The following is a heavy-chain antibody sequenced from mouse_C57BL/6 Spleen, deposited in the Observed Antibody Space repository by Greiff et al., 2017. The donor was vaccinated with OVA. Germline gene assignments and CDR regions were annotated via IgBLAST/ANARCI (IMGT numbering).Heavy chain of an antibody. Sequence: VQLQESGPGLVQPSQSLSITCTVSGFSLTSSGVHWVRQSPGKGLEWLGVIWSGGSTAYNAAFISRLSISTANSKSQVFFKMNSLRADDTAIDYCARKRITTRYYAMDYWGQGTSVTVSS. J-gene: IGHJ4*01. CDR3: ARKRITTRYYAMDY. D-gene: IGHD2-4*01. CDR1: GFSLTSSG. V-gene: IGHV2-2*01. CDR2: IWSGGST.